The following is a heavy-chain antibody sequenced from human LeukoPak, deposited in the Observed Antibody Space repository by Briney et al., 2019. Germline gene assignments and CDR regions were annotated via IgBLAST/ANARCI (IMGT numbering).Heavy chain of an antibody. CDR3: ARDDYRGVTNFDP. J-gene: IGHJ5*02. V-gene: IGHV4-59*01. CDR2: IPYTGST. CDR1: GGSISPYF. Sequence: SESLSLTCSVSGGSISPYFWRWIRQPPGKGLEWIGYIPYTGSTNYNLSLKSRVTISVDTSKNQFSLQLTSVTAADTAVYYCARDDYRGVTNFDPWGQGTLVTVSS. D-gene: IGHD3-10*01.